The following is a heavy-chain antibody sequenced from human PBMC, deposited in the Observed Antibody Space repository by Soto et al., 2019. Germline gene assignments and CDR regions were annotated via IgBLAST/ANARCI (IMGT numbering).Heavy chain of an antibody. Sequence: WGSLRLSCAASGFTFISYAIIFFRHSALKWLEWVSAISGSGGSTYYADSVKGRFTISRDNSKNTLYLQMNSLRAEDTAVYYCAKDVEVFTYYDSSGYYHAFDYWGQGTLVTVSS. J-gene: IGHJ4*02. D-gene: IGHD3-22*01. V-gene: IGHV3-23*01. CDR1: GFTFISYA. CDR3: AKDVEVFTYYDSSGYYHAFDY. CDR2: ISGSGGST.